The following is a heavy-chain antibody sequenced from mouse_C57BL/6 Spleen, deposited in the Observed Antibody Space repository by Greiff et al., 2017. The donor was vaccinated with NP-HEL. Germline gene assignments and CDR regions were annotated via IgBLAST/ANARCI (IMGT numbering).Heavy chain of an antibody. Sequence: VQLQQSGPELVKPGASVKISCKASGYAFSSSWMNWVKQRPGKGLEWIGRIYPGDGDTNYNGKFKGKATLTADKSSSTAYMQLSVLTSEDSAVYFCARSLGRGFAYWGQGTLVTVSA. D-gene: IGHD4-1*01. J-gene: IGHJ3*01. CDR2: IYPGDGDT. CDR3: ARSLGRGFAY. V-gene: IGHV1-82*01. CDR1: GYAFSSSW.